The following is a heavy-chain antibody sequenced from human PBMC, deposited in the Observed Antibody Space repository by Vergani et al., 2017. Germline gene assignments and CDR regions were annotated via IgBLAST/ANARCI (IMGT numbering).Heavy chain of an antibody. D-gene: IGHD6-6*01. V-gene: IGHV3-13*01. CDR1: GFTFSTYD. CDR2: IGTAGDT. CDR3: ARRDSSSPALDY. Sequence: VNLVGSGGGVVQPGRSLRLSCAASGFTFSTYDMHWVRQATGKGLEWVSAIGTAGDTYYPGSVKGLFTISRENAKNSLYLQMNGLRAVDTAVYYCARRDSSSPALDYWGQGTLVTVSS. J-gene: IGHJ4*02.